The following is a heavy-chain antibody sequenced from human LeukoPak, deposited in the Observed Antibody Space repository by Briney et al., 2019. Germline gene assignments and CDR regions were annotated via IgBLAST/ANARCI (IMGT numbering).Heavy chain of an antibody. V-gene: IGHV1-8*01. Sequence: ASVKVSCKASGYTFTSYDINWVRQATGQGLEWMGWMNPNSGNTGYAQKFQGRVTMTRNTSISTAYMELSSLRSEDTAVYYCARGYGSGWYPPWYSYYYYMDVWGKGTTVTISS. D-gene: IGHD6-19*01. CDR2: MNPNSGNT. CDR3: ARGYGSGWYPPWYSYYYYMDV. J-gene: IGHJ6*03. CDR1: GYTFTSYD.